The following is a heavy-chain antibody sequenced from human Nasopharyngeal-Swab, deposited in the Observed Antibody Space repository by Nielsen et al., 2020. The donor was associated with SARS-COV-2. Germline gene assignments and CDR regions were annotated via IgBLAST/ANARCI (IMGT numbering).Heavy chain of an antibody. D-gene: IGHD6-6*01. Sequence: GESLKISCAASGFTFSSYSMNWVRQAPGKGLEWVSSISSSSSYIYYADSVKGRFTTSRDNAKNSLYLQMNSLRAEDTAVYYCARDEKSSEYYFDYWGQGTLVTVSS. V-gene: IGHV3-21*01. CDR2: ISSSSSYI. CDR3: ARDEKSSEYYFDY. CDR1: GFTFSSYS. J-gene: IGHJ4*02.